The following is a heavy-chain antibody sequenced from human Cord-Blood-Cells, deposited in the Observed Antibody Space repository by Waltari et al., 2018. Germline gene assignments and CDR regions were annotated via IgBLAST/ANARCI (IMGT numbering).Heavy chain of an antibody. CDR2: MNPNSGNT. CDR3: ATWGYSSSYDAFDI. CDR1: GYTFTSYD. V-gene: IGHV1-8*03. D-gene: IGHD6-6*01. Sequence: QVQLVQSGAEVKKPGASVKVSCKSSGYTFTSYDINWVRQATGQGLEWMGWMNPNSGNTGYAQKFQGRVTITRNTSISTAYMELSSLRSEDTAVYYCATWGYSSSYDAFDIWGQGTMVTVSS. J-gene: IGHJ3*02.